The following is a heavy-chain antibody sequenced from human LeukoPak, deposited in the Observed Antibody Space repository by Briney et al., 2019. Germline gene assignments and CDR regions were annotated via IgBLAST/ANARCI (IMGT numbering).Heavy chain of an antibody. CDR2: INQDGSDK. V-gene: IGHV3-7*01. CDR3: AWYGVTHGLDV. D-gene: IGHD3-10*01. J-gene: IGHJ6*02. Sequence: GGSLRLSCAASGSSLSNYWMSWVRQAPGKGLEWVANINQDGSDKYYVDSVMGRFTISKDDAKNSVYLQMNSLRPEDTAIYYCAWYGVTHGLDVWGQGTTVTVSS. CDR1: GSSLSNYW.